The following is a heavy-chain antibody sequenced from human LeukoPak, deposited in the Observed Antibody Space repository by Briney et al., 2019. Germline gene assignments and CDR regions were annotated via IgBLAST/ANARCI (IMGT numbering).Heavy chain of an antibody. J-gene: IGHJ4*02. D-gene: IGHD3-10*01. CDR1: RFILRDYW. V-gene: IGHV3-7*01. Sequence: GGSLRLFCALSRFILRDYWVRWVRQATGKGLEWVAAINKDGSEKQYVRSVKGRFTISRHSAKHAVYLQMTGLGAEDTAGYYCAAYTQLFGAPGGAGYWGRGTLVTVSS. CDR2: INKDGSEK. CDR3: AAYTQLFGAPGGAGY.